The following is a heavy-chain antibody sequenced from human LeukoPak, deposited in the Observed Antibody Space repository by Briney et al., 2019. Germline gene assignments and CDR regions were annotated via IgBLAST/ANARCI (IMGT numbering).Heavy chain of an antibody. Sequence: GGSLRLSCAASGFTFSYHWTHWVRQAPGEGRVWVSRVHGTGEWTNYADSVRGRLIISRDKAANTISLHMNNLRDEDTAVYLCAREVFEGERQSDAFDVWGQGTMVTISS. J-gene: IGHJ3*01. CDR1: GFTFSYHW. CDR3: AREVFEGERQSDAFDV. CDR2: VHGTGEWT. D-gene: IGHD6-25*01. V-gene: IGHV3-74*01.